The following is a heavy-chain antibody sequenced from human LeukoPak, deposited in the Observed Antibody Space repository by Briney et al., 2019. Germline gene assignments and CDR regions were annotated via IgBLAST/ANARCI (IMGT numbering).Heavy chain of an antibody. V-gene: IGHV3-21*01. Sequence: SSGTLCLSCAASGFTFSSYSLKRVRQAPGKGLEWFSSINSSSSYIYDAVSGKGRFNIARDNARNSLYLQMNSLRAEGTAVHYCARERDYGDYEAYWGQGTLVTVSS. J-gene: IGHJ4*02. D-gene: IGHD4-17*01. CDR3: ARERDYGDYEAY. CDR1: GFTFSSYS. CDR2: INSSSSYI.